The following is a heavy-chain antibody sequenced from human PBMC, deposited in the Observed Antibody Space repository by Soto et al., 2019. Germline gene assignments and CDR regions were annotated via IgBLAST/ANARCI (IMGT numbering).Heavy chain of an antibody. J-gene: IGHJ4*02. CDR3: ARGRTVRNYADDSSDYFYFFDY. D-gene: IGHD3-22*01. V-gene: IGHV4-59*01. CDR2: VYYTGST. CDR1: GDSISTFY. Sequence: LSLTCTVSGDSISTFYWGWMRQSPGKELEWIGYVYYTGSTNYNPSLKSRVTISVDRSKNQFSLKLTSANAADTAVYYCARGRTVRNYADDSSDYFYFFDYWGQGTQVPVSS.